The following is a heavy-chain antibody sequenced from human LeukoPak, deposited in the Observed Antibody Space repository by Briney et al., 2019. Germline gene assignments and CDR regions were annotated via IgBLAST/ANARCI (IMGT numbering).Heavy chain of an antibody. V-gene: IGHV3-72*01. J-gene: IGHJ5*02. CDR2: SRDKAHSYTT. CDR1: GFTFSSYG. Sequence: PGGTLRLSCAASGFTFSSYGMSWVRQAPGRGLEWVARSRDKAHSYTTEYAASVRGRFTISRDESKNSLYLQMNSLRIEDTALYYCVRGYNSFDPWGQGTQVTVSS. CDR3: VRGYNSFDP. D-gene: IGHD3-10*01.